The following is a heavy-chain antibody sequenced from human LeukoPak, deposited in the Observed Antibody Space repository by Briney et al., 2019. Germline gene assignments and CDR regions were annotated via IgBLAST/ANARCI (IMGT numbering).Heavy chain of an antibody. CDR2: ISGSGGST. D-gene: IGHD6-13*01. V-gene: IGHV3-23*01. CDR3: ARGLAAAGILYYYYMDV. CDR1: GFTFSSYA. Sequence: GGSLRLSCAASGFTFSSYAMSWVRQAPGKGLEWVSAISGSGGSTYYADSVKGRFTISRDNSKNTLYLQMNSLRAEDTAVYYCARGLAAAGILYYYYMDVWGKGTTVTISS. J-gene: IGHJ6*03.